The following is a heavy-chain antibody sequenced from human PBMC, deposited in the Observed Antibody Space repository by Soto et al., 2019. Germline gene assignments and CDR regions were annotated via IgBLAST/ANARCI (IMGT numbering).Heavy chain of an antibody. Sequence: VQLLESGGGSVQPGGSLRLSCAASGFTFSSYAMHWVRRPPGKGLAWVSSISGSGGTAYYADSVKGRFSISRDSLVNTLYLQMNSLRAEDTAVYYCAKGRGQNWNVDYWGQGNLVTVSP. J-gene: IGHJ4*02. CDR2: ISGSGGTA. D-gene: IGHD1-1*01. V-gene: IGHV3-23*01. CDR3: AKGRGQNWNVDY. CDR1: GFTFSSYA.